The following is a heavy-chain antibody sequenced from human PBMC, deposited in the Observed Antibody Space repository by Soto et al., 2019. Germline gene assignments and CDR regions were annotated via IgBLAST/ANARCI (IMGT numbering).Heavy chain of an antibody. CDR3: AKGAWYSSGWFRIFDS. CDR2: ISGSGGST. CDR1: GFTFSNYA. Sequence: PGGSLRLSCAASGFTFSNYAMSWVRQAPEKGLEWVSLISGSGGSTYYADSVKGRFTISRDNSKNTLYLQINSLRAEDTAVYYCAKGAWYSSGWFRIFDSWGQGTLVTVSS. J-gene: IGHJ4*02. V-gene: IGHV3-23*01. D-gene: IGHD6-19*01.